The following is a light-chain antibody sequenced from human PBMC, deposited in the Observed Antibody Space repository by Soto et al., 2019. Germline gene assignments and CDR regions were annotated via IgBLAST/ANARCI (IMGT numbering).Light chain of an antibody. CDR1: QSVSSS. V-gene: IGKV3-11*01. Sequence: DIMMTQSPATLSLSPGDSATLSCRDSQSVSSSLAWYQQKPGQAPRLLIYDAYNRATGIPARFSGSGSGTDFTLTISSLEPEDFAVYYCQQSSNWPPWTFGQGTKVDIK. CDR3: QQSSNWPPWT. CDR2: DAY. J-gene: IGKJ1*01.